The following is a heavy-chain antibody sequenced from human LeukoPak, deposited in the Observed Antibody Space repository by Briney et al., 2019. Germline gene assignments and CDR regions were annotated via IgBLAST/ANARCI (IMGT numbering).Heavy chain of an antibody. CDR1: GGSISSYY. V-gene: IGHV4-59*12. D-gene: IGHD3-10*01. CDR3: ARCERFGKLRPADPDTFDI. J-gene: IGHJ3*02. CDR2: IYYSGST. Sequence: SETLSLTCTVSGGSISSYYWSWIRQPPGKGLEWIGYIYYSGSTNYNPSLKSRVIISVDTSKNQFPLKLSSVTAADTAVYYCARCERFGKLRPADPDTFDIWGQGTMVTVSS.